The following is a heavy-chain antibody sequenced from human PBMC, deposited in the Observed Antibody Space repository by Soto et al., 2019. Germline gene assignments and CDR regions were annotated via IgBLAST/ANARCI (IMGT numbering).Heavy chain of an antibody. Sequence: GESLKISCKGSGYSFTSYWISWVRQMPWKGLEWMGRIDPSDSYTNYSPSFQGHVTISADKSISTAYLQWSSLKASDTAMYYCARGAGISPSHYYYGMDVWGQGTTVTVYS. J-gene: IGHJ6*02. CDR1: GYSFTSYW. CDR3: ARGAGISPSHYYYGMDV. D-gene: IGHD6-19*01. V-gene: IGHV5-10-1*01. CDR2: IDPSDSYT.